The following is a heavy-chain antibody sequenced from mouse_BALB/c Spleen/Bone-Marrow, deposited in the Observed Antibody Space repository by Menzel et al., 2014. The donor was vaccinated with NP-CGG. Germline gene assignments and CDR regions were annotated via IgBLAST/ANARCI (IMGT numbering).Heavy chain of an antibody. CDR3: VGYYCGIRIDS. V-gene: IGHV14-3*02. CDR2: IDSANGNT. J-gene: IGHJ2*01. CDR1: GFYFKDNY. D-gene: IGHD1-1*01. Sequence: VQLQQSGAELVKPGASVKLSCTASGFYFKDNYMHWVKQRPEQGLEWIGRIDSANGNTKYNPKFQGKATITADTSSNTAYLQCSSMTSDDTAVYSSVGYYCGIRIDSWGQGTTLTVSS.